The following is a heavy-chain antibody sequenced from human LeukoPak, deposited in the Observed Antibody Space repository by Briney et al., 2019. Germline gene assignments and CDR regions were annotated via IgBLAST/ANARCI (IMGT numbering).Heavy chain of an antibody. CDR2: IYYSGST. CDR3: AREDSADAFDI. Sequence: SETLSLTCTVSGGSISSYYWSWIRQPPGKGLEWIGYIYYSGSTNYNPSLKSRATISVDTSKNQFSLKLSSVTAADTAVYYCAREDSADAFDIWGQGTMVTVSS. V-gene: IGHV4-59*01. CDR1: GGSISSYY. J-gene: IGHJ3*02.